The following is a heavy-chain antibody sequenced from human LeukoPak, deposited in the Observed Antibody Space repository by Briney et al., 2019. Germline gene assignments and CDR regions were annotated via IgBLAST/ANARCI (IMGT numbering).Heavy chain of an antibody. V-gene: IGHV5-51*01. CDR1: GYGFASYW. Sequence: GESLKISCKASGYGFASYWIGWVRPLPGKGLAWMGIIYPGDSETKYSPSFRGQVTISADKSISTAYLQWNNLKASDTAIYYCAKLMNDIVGATQLDYWGQGTLVTVSS. CDR2: IYPGDSET. J-gene: IGHJ4*02. CDR3: AKLMNDIVGATQLDY. D-gene: IGHD1-26*01.